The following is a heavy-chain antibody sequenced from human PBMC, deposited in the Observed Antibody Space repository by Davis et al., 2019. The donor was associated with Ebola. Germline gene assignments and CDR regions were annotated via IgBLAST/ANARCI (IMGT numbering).Heavy chain of an antibody. Sequence: ESLKISCAASGFAFNVYWMTWVRQAPGKGLEWVSSISGSGDRTNYADSVKGRFTISRDNAENSLYLQMHGLRVEDTAIYYCARDFGFWSGYSSWGQGILVTVSA. CDR1: GFAFNVYW. V-gene: IGHV3-21*06. CDR3: ARDFGFWSGYSS. CDR2: ISGSGDRT. D-gene: IGHD3-3*01. J-gene: IGHJ4*02.